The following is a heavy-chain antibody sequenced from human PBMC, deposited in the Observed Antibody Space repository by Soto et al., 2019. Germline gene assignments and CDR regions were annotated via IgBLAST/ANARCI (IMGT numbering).Heavy chain of an antibody. CDR1: GGSFSGYY. Sequence: SETLSLTCAVYGGSFSGYYWSWIRQPPGKGLEWIGEINHSGSTNYNPSLKSRVTISVDTSKNQFSLKLSSVTAADTAVYYCASGGCSSTSCYSFDYWGQGTLVTVSS. CDR3: ASGGCSSTSCYSFDY. D-gene: IGHD2-2*01. CDR2: INHSGST. V-gene: IGHV4-34*01. J-gene: IGHJ4*02.